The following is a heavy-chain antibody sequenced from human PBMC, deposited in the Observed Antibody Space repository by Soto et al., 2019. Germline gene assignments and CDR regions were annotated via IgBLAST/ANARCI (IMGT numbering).Heavy chain of an antibody. CDR3: ARRAGRNFDY. CDR1: GYTFTSYA. D-gene: IGHD1-26*01. V-gene: IGHV1-3*01. CDR2: LHAGNGNT. J-gene: IGHJ4*02. Sequence: QVQLVQSGAEVRRPGASVKVSCKASGYTFTSYAVHWVRQAPGQRLEWMGWLHAGNGNTKYSPQFQGRVTITRDTSATTAYMELSSLRSEDTAVYYCARRAGRNFDYWGQGTLGTVSS.